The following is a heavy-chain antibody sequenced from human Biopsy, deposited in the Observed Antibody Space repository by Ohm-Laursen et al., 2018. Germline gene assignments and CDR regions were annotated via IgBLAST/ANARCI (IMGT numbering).Heavy chain of an antibody. V-gene: IGHV3-7*01. D-gene: IGHD5-24*01. J-gene: IGHJ4*02. CDR3: ARDER. CDR1: GFMFSASW. Sequence: GSLRLSCAASGFMFSASWMSWVRQAPGKGLEWVANINPDGSVKYFADSVKGRFTISRDNAKNSMYLQMSSLTVDDTAVYYCARDERWGQGTLVTVSS. CDR2: INPDGSVK.